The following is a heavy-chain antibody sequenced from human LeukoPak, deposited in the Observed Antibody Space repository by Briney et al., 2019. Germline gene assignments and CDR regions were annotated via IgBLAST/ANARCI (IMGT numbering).Heavy chain of an antibody. V-gene: IGHV3-11*01. CDR1: GFTFSDYY. CDR3: TTDRLNIMITFGGVIH. D-gene: IGHD3-16*02. J-gene: IGHJ4*02. CDR2: ISSSGSTI. Sequence: GGSLRLSCAASGFTFSDYYMSWIRQAPGKGLEWVSYISSSGSTIYYADSVKGRFTISRDNAKNSLYLQMNSLRAEDTAVYYCTTDRLNIMITFGGVIHWGQGTLVTVSS.